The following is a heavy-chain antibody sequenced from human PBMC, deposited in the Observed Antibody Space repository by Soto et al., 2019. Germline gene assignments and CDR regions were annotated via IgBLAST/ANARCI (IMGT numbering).Heavy chain of an antibody. Sequence: TGGSLRLSCAASGFTFSSYAMSWVRQAPGKGLEWVSAISGSGGSTYYADSVKGRFTISRDNSKNTLYLQMNSLRAEDTAVYYCAKDTDYDFWSGLYGMDVWGQGTTVTVS. CDR1: GFTFSSYA. V-gene: IGHV3-23*01. D-gene: IGHD3-3*01. J-gene: IGHJ6*02. CDR3: AKDTDYDFWSGLYGMDV. CDR2: ISGSGGST.